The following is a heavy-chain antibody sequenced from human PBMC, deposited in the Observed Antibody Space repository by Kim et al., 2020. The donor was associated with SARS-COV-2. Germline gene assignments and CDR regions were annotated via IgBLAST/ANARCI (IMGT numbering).Heavy chain of an antibody. CDR2: IHTSTGNP. J-gene: IGHJ4*02. CDR1: GYSFTSYA. Sequence: ASVKVSCKTSGYSFTSYAINWVRQAPGQGLEWMGWIHTSTGNPAYAQGFTGRFVFSLDTSVSTTYLQINSLKTEDTGVYYCARDGELERPEFHYWVQGTLVTVSS. V-gene: IGHV7-4-1*02. D-gene: IGHD1-1*01. CDR3: ARDGELERPEFHY.